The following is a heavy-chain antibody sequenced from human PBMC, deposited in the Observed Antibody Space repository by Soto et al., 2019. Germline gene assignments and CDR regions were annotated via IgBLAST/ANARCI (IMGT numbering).Heavy chain of an antibody. D-gene: IGHD3-16*01. V-gene: IGHV4-30-4*01. CDR3: ARVTFTPNWFDS. CDR2: VYYRGSI. J-gene: IGHJ5*01. Sequence: PSETLSLTCTVSGDSISSPDYYWGWIRQAPGKGLELIGYVYYRGSIYYTPSFESRVSISIDTSKNQFSLRLTSVTAADSAVYFCARVTFTPNWFDSWGQGILVTVSS. CDR1: GDSISSPDYY.